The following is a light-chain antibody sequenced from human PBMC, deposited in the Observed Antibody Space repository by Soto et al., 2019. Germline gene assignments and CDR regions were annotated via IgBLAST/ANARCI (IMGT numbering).Light chain of an antibody. CDR1: TNDVGGYNY. V-gene: IGLV2-14*01. J-gene: IGLJ1*01. CDR2: EVT. CDR3: NSYTSSNSLPYV. Sequence: QSALTQPASVSGSPGQSITISCTGTTNDVGGYNYVSWYQQHPGKAPKLLIFEVTSRPSGVSHRFSGSKSGNTASLTISALQAEDEAEYFCNSYTSSNSLPYVFGTGTKLNVL.